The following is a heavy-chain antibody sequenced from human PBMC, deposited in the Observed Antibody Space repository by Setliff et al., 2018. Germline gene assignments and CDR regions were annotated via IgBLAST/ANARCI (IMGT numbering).Heavy chain of an antibody. CDR1: GYTFTSYG. CDR3: ARALQFLEWSNFDY. V-gene: IGHV1-18*01. J-gene: IGHJ4*02. CDR2: ISAYNGNT. Sequence: ASVKVSCKASGYTFTSYGISWVRQAPGQGLEWMGWISAYNGNTNYAQKLQGRVTMTTDTSTSTAYMELSSLRSEDTAVYYCARALQFLEWSNFDYWGQGTLVTVSS. D-gene: IGHD3-3*01.